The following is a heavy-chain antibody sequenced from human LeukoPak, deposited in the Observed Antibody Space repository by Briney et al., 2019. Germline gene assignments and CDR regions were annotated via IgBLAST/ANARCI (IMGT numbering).Heavy chain of an antibody. V-gene: IGHV4-61*01. CDR2: IYYSGST. CDR3: ARVWDFAFDI. CDR1: GGSISSSSYY. J-gene: IGHJ3*02. D-gene: IGHD1-26*01. Sequence: KPSETLSLTCTVSGGSISSSSYYWSWIRQPPGKGLEWIGYIYYSGSTDYNPSLKSRVTISVDTSKNQFPLKLSSVTAADTAVYYCARVWDFAFDIWGQGTMVTVSS.